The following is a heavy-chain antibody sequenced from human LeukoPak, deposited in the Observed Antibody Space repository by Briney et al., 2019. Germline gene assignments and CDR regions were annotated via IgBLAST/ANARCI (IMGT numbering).Heavy chain of an antibody. CDR3: ATGRSCATCYLPDY. V-gene: IGHV3-7*01. CDR2: INQNGGEN. J-gene: IGHJ4*02. CDR1: GITFSDYW. D-gene: IGHD2-2*01. Sequence: GGSLRLSCAVSGITFSDYWMTWVRQAPGKGLEWVANINQNGGENYYVDSVKGRFTISRDNTKNSVYLQMNSLRAEDTAAYYCATGRSCATCYLPDYWGQGTLVTVSS.